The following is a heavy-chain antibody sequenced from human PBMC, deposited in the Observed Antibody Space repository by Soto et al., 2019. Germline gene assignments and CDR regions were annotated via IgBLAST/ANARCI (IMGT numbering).Heavy chain of an antibody. Sequence: SETLSLTCSVSGGSISSGYYYWSWVRQPEGKGLEWIGEIYHSGSTNYNPSLKSRVTISVDKSKNQFSLKLSSVTAADTAVYYCARGEITILGVVHRAYGMDVWGQGSTVTVSS. CDR3: ARGEITILGVVHRAYGMDV. J-gene: IGHJ6*02. CDR1: GGSISSGYY. D-gene: IGHD3-3*01. V-gene: IGHV4-4*02. CDR2: IYHSGST.